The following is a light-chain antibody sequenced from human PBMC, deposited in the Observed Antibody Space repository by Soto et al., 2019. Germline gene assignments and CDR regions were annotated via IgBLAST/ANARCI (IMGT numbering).Light chain of an antibody. CDR3: QQYHSWPIT. J-gene: IGKJ5*01. V-gene: IGKV3-11*01. CDR2: DAF. Sequence: EIVLTQSPGTLSLSPGDSATLSCWASQSVSGYLAWYQQKLGQPPRLLIYDAFNRAAGIPARFTGSGSGTEFTLTISNLQSEDFAVYYCQQYHSWPITFGQGTRLEIK. CDR1: QSVSGY.